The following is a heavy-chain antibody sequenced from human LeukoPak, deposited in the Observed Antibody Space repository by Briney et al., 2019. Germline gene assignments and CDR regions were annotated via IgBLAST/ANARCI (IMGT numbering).Heavy chain of an antibody. CDR2: IYISGST. V-gene: IGHV4-4*07. CDR3: ARRVSEVAPTLRNGENWFDS. Sequence: PSETLSLTCTVSGGSIRSYFWNWLRQPAGKGLEGIGRIYISGSTIYNLSLTSRVTLSVDAYKNHVSLKLRSVTAADTAMYYCARRVSEVAPTLRNGENWFDSWGQGTLVTVSS. CDR1: GGSIRSYF. J-gene: IGHJ5*01. D-gene: IGHD1-26*01.